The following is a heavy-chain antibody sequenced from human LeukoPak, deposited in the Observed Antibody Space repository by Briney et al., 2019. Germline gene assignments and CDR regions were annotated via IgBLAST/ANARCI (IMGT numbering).Heavy chain of an antibody. V-gene: IGHV3-23*01. Sequence: PGGSLRLSCVVSGFTFSTYAMSWVRQAPGKGLEWVSGIGGSGGDTFYADSVRGRFTISRDNSKFTLYMQMNSLRAEDTAVYYCARVRAGYCTSTSCYTGMDVWGQGTTVTVSS. CDR1: GFTFSTYA. J-gene: IGHJ6*02. CDR2: IGGSGGDT. D-gene: IGHD2-2*01. CDR3: ARVRAGYCTSTSCYTGMDV.